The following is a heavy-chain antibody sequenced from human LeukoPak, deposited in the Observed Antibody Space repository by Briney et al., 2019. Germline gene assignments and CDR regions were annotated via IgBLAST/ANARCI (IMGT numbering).Heavy chain of an antibody. V-gene: IGHV3-21*01. CDR2: ISSSSSYI. CDR1: GFTFSSYS. CDR3: ARGTKRGSGSNQHDY. Sequence: GGSLRLSCAASGFTFSSYSMNWVRQAPGKGLEWVSSISSSSSYIYYADSVKGRFTISRDNAKNSLYLQMNSLRAEDTAVYYCARGTKRGSGSNQHDYWGQGTLVTVSS. D-gene: IGHD3-10*01. J-gene: IGHJ4*02.